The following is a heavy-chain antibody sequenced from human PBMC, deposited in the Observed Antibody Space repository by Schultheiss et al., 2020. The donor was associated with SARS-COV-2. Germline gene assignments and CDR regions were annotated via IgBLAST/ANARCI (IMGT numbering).Heavy chain of an antibody. D-gene: IGHD6-19*01. CDR2: IYTSGST. Sequence: SETLSLTCTVSGGSVSSGSYYWSWIRQPAGKGLEWLGRIYTSGSTNYNPSLKSRVTMSVDTSKNQFSLKLSSVTAADTAVYYCARDYSSGWTGYYFDYWGQGTLVTVSS. CDR3: ARDYSSGWTGYYFDY. CDR1: GGSVSSGSYY. V-gene: IGHV4-61*02. J-gene: IGHJ4*02.